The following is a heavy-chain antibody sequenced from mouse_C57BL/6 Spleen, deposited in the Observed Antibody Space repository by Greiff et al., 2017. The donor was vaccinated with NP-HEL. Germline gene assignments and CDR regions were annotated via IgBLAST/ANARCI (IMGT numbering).Heavy chain of an antibody. CDR2: IDPETGGT. J-gene: IGHJ2*01. Sequence: VQLVESGAELVRPGASVTLSCKASGYTFTDYEMHWVKQTPVHGLEWIGAIDPETGGTAYNQKFKGKAILTADKSSSTAYMELRSLTSEDSADYYCTREEYSNYEMDYWGQGTTLTVSS. D-gene: IGHD2-5*01. CDR3: TREEYSNYEMDY. CDR1: GYTFTDYE. V-gene: IGHV1-15*01.